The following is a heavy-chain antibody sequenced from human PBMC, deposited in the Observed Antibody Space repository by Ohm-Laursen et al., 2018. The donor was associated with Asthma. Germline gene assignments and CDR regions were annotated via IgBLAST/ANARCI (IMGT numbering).Heavy chain of an antibody. CDR3: ARATTVFSWFDP. Sequence: PSETLSLTCPVSGGSISSYYWSWIRQPPGKGLEWIGYIYNSGSTNYNPSLKSRVTISVDTSKNQFSLKLSSVTAADTAVYYCARATTVFSWFDPWGQGTLVTVSS. CDR1: GGSISSYY. V-gene: IGHV4-59*01. D-gene: IGHD4-17*01. CDR2: IYNSGST. J-gene: IGHJ5*02.